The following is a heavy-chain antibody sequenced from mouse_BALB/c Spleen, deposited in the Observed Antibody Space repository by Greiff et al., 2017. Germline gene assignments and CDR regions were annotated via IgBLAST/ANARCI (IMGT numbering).Heavy chain of an antibody. CDR3: ARAYDYDGPFDY. CDR2: IWAGGST. D-gene: IGHD2-4*01. Sequence: VHLVESGPGLVAPSQSLSITCTVSGFSLTSYGVHWVRQPPGKGLEWLGVIWAGGSTNYNSALMSRLSISKDNSKSQVFLKMNSLQTDDTAMYYCARAYDYDGPFDYWGQGTTLTVSS. J-gene: IGHJ2*01. CDR1: GFSLTSYG. V-gene: IGHV2-9*02.